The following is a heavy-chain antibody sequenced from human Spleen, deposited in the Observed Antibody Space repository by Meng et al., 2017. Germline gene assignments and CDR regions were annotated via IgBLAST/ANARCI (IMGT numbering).Heavy chain of an antibody. CDR3: ARLDTSGWYWVDP. D-gene: IGHD6-19*01. CDR1: GYSISSGYY. V-gene: IGHV4-38-2*01. Sequence: SETLSLTCAVSGYSISSGYYWGWIRQPPGKGLEWIATIYHSGNTFYNPSLKSRVTISVDTPKNQFSLTVTSVTAADTALYYCARLDTSGWYWVDPWGQGTLVTVSS. CDR2: IYHSGNT. J-gene: IGHJ5*02.